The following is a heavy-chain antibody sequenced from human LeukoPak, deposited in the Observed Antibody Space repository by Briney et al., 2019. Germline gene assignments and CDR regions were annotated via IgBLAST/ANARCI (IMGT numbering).Heavy chain of an antibody. Sequence: GGSLRLSCAASGFTSSSYSMNWVRQAPGKGLEWVSSISSGSSYIYYADSVKGRFTISRDNAKNSLYLQMNSLRAEDTAVYYCARVFPPYDFWSGYQQRPYMDVWGKGTTVTVSS. CDR1: GFTSSSYS. CDR3: ARVFPPYDFWSGYQQRPYMDV. CDR2: ISSGSSYI. J-gene: IGHJ6*03. V-gene: IGHV3-21*01. D-gene: IGHD3-3*01.